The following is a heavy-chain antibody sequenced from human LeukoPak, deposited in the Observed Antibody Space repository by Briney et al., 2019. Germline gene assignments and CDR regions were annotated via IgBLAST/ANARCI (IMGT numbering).Heavy chain of an antibody. CDR1: GDSVSSNSTA. Sequence: SQTLSLTCAISGDSVSSNSTAWNWIRQSPSRGLEWLGRTYYRSKWYNDYALSVKSRITINPDTSETQFSLQLNSVTPEDTAVYYCARGIPVAGTGAFDIWGQGTMVTVSS. J-gene: IGHJ3*02. CDR2: TYYRSKWYN. CDR3: ARGIPVAGTGAFDI. V-gene: IGHV6-1*01. D-gene: IGHD6-19*01.